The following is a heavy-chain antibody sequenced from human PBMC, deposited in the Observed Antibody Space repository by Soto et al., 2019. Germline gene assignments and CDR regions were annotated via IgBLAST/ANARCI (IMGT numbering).Heavy chain of an antibody. Sequence: ASVKVSCKASGYTFTIYCISWVRQAPGQGLEWMGWISAYNGNTSYAQKLQGRVTMTTDTSTSTAYMELRSLRSDDTAVYYCARKSSSYYYYYYMDVWGKGTTVTVSS. J-gene: IGHJ6*03. CDR3: ARKSSSYYYYYYMDV. D-gene: IGHD6-6*01. CDR2: ISAYNGNT. V-gene: IGHV1-18*01. CDR1: GYTFTIYC.